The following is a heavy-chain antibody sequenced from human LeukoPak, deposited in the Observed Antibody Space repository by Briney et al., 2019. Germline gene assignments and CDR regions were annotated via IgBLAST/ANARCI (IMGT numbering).Heavy chain of an antibody. D-gene: IGHD1-26*01. J-gene: IGHJ4*02. CDR2: TYYSGSS. CDR3: ARGGSPVPLY. Sequence: SETLSLTXTVSGGSISSYYWSWIGQPPGKGLEWIGYTYYSGSSNYNPSLKSRVTLSVDTSKNQFSLKLSSVTAADTAVYYCARGGSPVPLYWGQGTLVTVSS. CDR1: GGSISSYY. V-gene: IGHV4-59*01.